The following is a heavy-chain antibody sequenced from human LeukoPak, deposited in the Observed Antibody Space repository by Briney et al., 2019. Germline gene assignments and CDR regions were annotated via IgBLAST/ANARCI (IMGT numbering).Heavy chain of an antibody. CDR3: ARLLGDLTSLGDSYYYYMDV. CDR1: GGSISSYY. D-gene: IGHD4-17*01. V-gene: IGHV4-4*09. CDR2: VYTSGST. J-gene: IGHJ6*03. Sequence: PSETLSLTCTVSGGSISSYYWSWIRQPPGKGLEWIGYVYTSGSTDYNPSLKSRVTISIDTSKNQFSLKLSSVTAADTAVYYCARLLGDLTSLGDSYYYYMDVWGKGTTVTVSS.